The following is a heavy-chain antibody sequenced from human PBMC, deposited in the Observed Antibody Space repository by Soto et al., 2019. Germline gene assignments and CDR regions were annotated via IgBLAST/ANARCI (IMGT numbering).Heavy chain of an antibody. V-gene: IGHV4-4*02. Sequence: SLSLTCAVSGGSFTSNNWWTWVRQPPGQGLEWIGEIYRTGSTNYNPSLKSRVTISLDKSENQFSLKVTSLTAADTAVYYCASRDPGTSVDYWGQGTLVTVSS. CDR3: ASRDPGTSVDY. J-gene: IGHJ4*02. D-gene: IGHD1-7*01. CDR1: GGSFTSNNW. CDR2: IYRTGST.